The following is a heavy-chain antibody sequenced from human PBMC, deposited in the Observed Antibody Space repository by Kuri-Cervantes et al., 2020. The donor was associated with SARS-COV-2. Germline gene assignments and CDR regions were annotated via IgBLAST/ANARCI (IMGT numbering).Heavy chain of an antibody. Sequence: SETLSLTCTVSGGSISSYYWSWIRQPPGKGLEWIGYIYYSGSTNYNPSLKSRVTISVDTSKNQFSLKLSSVTAAETAVYYCARPHGGNTGARGGDVWGQGTTVTVSS. CDR1: GGSISSYY. D-gene: IGHD3-16*01. CDR2: IYYSGST. CDR3: ARPHGGNTGARGGDV. J-gene: IGHJ6*02. V-gene: IGHV4-59*12.